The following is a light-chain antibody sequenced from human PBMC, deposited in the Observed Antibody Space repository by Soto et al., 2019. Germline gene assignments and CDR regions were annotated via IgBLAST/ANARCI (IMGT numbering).Light chain of an antibody. J-gene: IGKJ4*01. CDR2: GAS. CDR1: QSVRSSF. Sequence: ESVLTQSPGTLSLSPGERATLSCRASQSVRSSFLAWYQLKPGQAPRLLIYGASSRATGIPDRFSGSGSGTNFTLTISRLEPEDFAVYYCQQRSNWPLTFGGGTKVEIK. CDR3: QQRSNWPLT. V-gene: IGKV3D-20*02.